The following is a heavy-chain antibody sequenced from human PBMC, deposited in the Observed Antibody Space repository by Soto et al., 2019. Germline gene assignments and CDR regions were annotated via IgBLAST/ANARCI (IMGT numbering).Heavy chain of an antibody. Sequence: GGALRLSCAASGFTFNTYSINWVRQAPGKGLEWISSISSSSDYIYYADSVKGRFTISRDNAKNSVYLQLNSLRAEDTAVYYCARDVNVYSSRPHWGQGTLVTVSS. V-gene: IGHV3-21*06. CDR3: ARDVNVYSSRPH. J-gene: IGHJ4*02. CDR1: GFTFNTYS. D-gene: IGHD6-19*01. CDR2: ISSSSDYI.